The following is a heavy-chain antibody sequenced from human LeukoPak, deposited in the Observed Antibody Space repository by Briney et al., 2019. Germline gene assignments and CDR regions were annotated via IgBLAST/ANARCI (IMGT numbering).Heavy chain of an antibody. CDR1: GGSIISYY. Sequence: PSETLSLTCTVSGGSIISYYWSWIRQPPGKGLEWIGYIYYSGSTNYNPSLKSRVTISVDTSKNQFSLKLSSVTAADTAVYYCARHYSTGWYYFDYWGQGTLVTVSS. D-gene: IGHD6-19*01. CDR3: ARHYSTGWYYFDY. V-gene: IGHV4-59*08. J-gene: IGHJ4*02. CDR2: IYYSGST.